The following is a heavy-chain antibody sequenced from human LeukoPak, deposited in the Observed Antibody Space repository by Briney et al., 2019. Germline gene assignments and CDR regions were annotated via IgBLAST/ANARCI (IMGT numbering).Heavy chain of an antibody. V-gene: IGHV4-39*01. Sequence: SETLSLTCTVSRGSISSSSYYWAWIRRPPGKGLEWIGMIYHSGSTYYNPSLKSRVTMSVDTSKNQFSLKLSSVTAADTAVYYCARQVCSSISCYVDYWGQRTLVTVSS. D-gene: IGHD2-2*01. CDR3: ARQVCSSISCYVDY. CDR2: IYHSGST. J-gene: IGHJ4*02. CDR1: RGSISSSSYY.